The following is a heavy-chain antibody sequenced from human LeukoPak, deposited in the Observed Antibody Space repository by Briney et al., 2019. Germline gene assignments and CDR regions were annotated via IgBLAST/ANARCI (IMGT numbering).Heavy chain of an antibody. CDR1: GGSISSYY. V-gene: IGHV4-4*07. Sequence: SETLSLTCTVSGGSISSYYWSWIRQPAGKGLEWIGRIYTSGSTNYNPSLKSRVTMSVDTSKNQFSLKLSSVTAADTAVYYCARGRIDFWSGYPYYMDVWGKGTTVTVSS. CDR3: ARGRIDFWSGYPYYMDV. D-gene: IGHD3-3*01. J-gene: IGHJ6*03. CDR2: IYTSGST.